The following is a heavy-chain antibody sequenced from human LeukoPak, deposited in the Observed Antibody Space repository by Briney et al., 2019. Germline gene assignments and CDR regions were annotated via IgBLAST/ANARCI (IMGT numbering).Heavy chain of an antibody. V-gene: IGHV3-21*06. CDR3: ARLDESEGDY. CDR2: ISSGSDYI. J-gene: IGHJ4*02. Sequence: PGGSLRLSCAASGFTFTYYNMNWVRQPPGKGREWVSSISSGSDYIQYADSVKGRFTISRDNAKNSLYLQMSSLSAEDTAVYYCARLDESEGDYWGQGTLVTVSS. CDR1: GFTFTYYN.